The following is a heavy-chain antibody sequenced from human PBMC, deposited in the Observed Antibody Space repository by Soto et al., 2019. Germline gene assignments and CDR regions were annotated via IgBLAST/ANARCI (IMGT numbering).Heavy chain of an antibody. Sequence: QVQLQQWGAGLLKPSETLSVTCAVYGGSFSGYYWSWIRQPPGKGLEWIGEIGHGGGTIYNPSLETRVTISEDSSNNQFSLKVNSVTAADTAVYYSARHGGYYFDYWGQGAPVTVSS. V-gene: IGHV4-34*01. CDR1: GGSFSGYY. CDR3: ARHGGYYFDY. J-gene: IGHJ4*02. CDR2: IGHGGGT. D-gene: IGHD3-16*01.